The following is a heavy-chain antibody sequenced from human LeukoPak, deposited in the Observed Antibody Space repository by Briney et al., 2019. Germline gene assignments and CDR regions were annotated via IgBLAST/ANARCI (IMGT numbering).Heavy chain of an antibody. CDR2: IWDDGSNK. J-gene: IGHJ4*02. Sequence: GGSLRLSCAASGFMFSSYGMHWVRQAPGKGLEWVALIWDDGSNKYYADSVRGRFTISRDNSRKTLSLQMNSLRAEDTAVYYCARGTDYGNRGPVDYWGQGTLVTVSS. V-gene: IGHV3-33*01. CDR3: ARGTDYGNRGPVDY. D-gene: IGHD4-17*01. CDR1: GFMFSSYG.